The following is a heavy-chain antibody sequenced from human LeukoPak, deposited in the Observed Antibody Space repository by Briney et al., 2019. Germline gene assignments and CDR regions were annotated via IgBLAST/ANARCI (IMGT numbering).Heavy chain of an antibody. CDR3: ARDHRPEIQYYYMDV. CDR1: GFSLSNYG. V-gene: IGHV3-33*01. Sequence: GGSLRLSCAASGFSLSNYGMHWVRQAPGKGLEWVAALLYGGNTKHYADSVKGRFTISRDISKNTFYLQMNSLTAEDTAVYYCARDHRPEIQYYYMDVWGKGTTVAVSS. CDR2: LLYGGNTK. D-gene: IGHD1-14*01. J-gene: IGHJ6*03.